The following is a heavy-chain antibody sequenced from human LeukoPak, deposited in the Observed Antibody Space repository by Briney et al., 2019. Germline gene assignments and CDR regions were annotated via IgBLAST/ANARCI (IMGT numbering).Heavy chain of an antibody. D-gene: IGHD2-2*01. J-gene: IGHJ3*02. CDR1: GYSFTSYW. Sequence: GESLQISCKGSGYSFTSYWIGWVRQLPGKGLEWMGIIYPGDSDTRYSPSFQGQVTISADKSISTAYLQWSSLKASDTAMYYCARGNKVVPAAPLLFDAFDIWGQGTMVTVSS. V-gene: IGHV5-51*01. CDR3: ARGNKVVPAAPLLFDAFDI. CDR2: IYPGDSDT.